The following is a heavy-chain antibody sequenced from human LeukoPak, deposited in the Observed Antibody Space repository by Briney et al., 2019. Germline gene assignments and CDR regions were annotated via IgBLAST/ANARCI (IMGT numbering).Heavy chain of an antibody. J-gene: IGHJ6*03. CDR2: IIPIFGTA. D-gene: IGHD3-3*01. Sequence: SVKVSCKASGGTFSSYAISWVRQAPGQGLEWMGGIIPIFGTANYAQKFQGRVTITTDESTSTAYMELSSLRSEDTAVYYCARDSLGYDFWSGYERFDYYYYYMDVRGKGTTVTVSS. V-gene: IGHV1-69*05. CDR1: GGTFSSYA. CDR3: ARDSLGYDFWSGYERFDYYYYYMDV.